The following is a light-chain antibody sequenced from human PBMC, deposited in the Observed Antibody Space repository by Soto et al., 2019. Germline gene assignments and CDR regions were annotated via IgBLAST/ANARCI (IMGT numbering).Light chain of an antibody. J-gene: IGKJ3*01. CDR3: QQYARSPFT. Sequence: EIVLTQSPGTLSLSPGQRATLSCRASQTVTTSYFAWYQQKPGQAPRLLIYDASRRATGIPDRFSGSGSGTDCALTLSRLEPEDFAVYYCQQYARSPFTCGPGTKVDIK. V-gene: IGKV3-20*01. CDR1: QTVTTSY. CDR2: DAS.